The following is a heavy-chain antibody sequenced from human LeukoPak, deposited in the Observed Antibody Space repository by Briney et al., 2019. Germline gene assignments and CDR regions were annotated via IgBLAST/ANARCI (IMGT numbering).Heavy chain of an antibody. CDR3: ARGELTSYYYDSSGPLFDY. CDR1: GGTFSSYA. Sequence: SVKVSCKASGGTFSSYAISWVRQAPGQGLEWLGGFIPIFGTANYAQKFQGRVTITADESTSTAYMELSSLRSEDTAVYYCARGELTSYYYDSSGPLFDYWGQGTLVTVSS. CDR2: FIPIFGTA. J-gene: IGHJ4*02. V-gene: IGHV1-69*13. D-gene: IGHD3-22*01.